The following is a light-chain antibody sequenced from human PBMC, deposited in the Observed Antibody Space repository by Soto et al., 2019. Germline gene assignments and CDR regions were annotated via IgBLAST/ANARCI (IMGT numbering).Light chain of an antibody. CDR1: QSISSY. V-gene: IGKV1-39*01. J-gene: IGKJ4*01. CDR3: QQSYSSPRT. Sequence: DIQMTQSPSSLSASVGDRVTITCRASQSISSYLNWYQQKPGKAPKLLIYAASSLQSRVPSRFSGSGSGTDFILTIGSLQPEDFATYYCQQSYSSPRTFGGGTKVEIK. CDR2: AAS.